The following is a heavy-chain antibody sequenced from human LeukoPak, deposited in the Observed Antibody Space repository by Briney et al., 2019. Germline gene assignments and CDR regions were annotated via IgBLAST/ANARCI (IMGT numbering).Heavy chain of an antibody. V-gene: IGHV1-18*04. D-gene: IGHD6-13*01. J-gene: IGHJ5*01. CDR2: ISAYNGNT. Sequence: ASVKVSCKASGYTFTSYGISWVRQAPGQGLEWMGWISAYNGNTNYAQKLQGRVTMTTDTSTSTAYRELRGLRSDDTAVYYCARGVTFGSSWYGPYNWFDSWGQGTLVTVSS. CDR1: GYTFTSYG. CDR3: ARGVTFGSSWYGPYNWFDS.